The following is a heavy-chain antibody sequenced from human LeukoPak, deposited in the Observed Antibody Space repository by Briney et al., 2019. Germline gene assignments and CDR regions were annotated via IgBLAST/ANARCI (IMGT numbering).Heavy chain of an antibody. D-gene: IGHD3-10*01. CDR1: VYTLTELS. J-gene: IGHJ4*02. V-gene: IGHV1-24*01. CDR3: ATQLWFGELLFDY. CDR2: FDPEEGET. Sequence: ASVKVSCKVSVYTLTELSMHWVRQAPGKGLEWMGGFDPEEGETIYAQKFQGRVTMTENTSTDTAYMELSSLRSEDTAVYYCATQLWFGELLFDYWGQGTLVTVSS.